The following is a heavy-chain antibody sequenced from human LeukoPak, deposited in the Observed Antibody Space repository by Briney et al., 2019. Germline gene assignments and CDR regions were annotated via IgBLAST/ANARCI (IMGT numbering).Heavy chain of an antibody. D-gene: IGHD4-23*01. CDR3: ARDDYGGNSGDGFDI. Sequence: GGSLRLSCAASGFTFDDYGMSWVRQAPGKGLEWVSAISGSGGSKYYADSVKGRFTISRDNSKNTVYLQMNSLRPEDTAVYYCARDDYGGNSGDGFDIWGQGTTVTVSS. CDR2: ISGSGGSK. CDR1: GFTFDDYG. J-gene: IGHJ3*02. V-gene: IGHV3-23*01.